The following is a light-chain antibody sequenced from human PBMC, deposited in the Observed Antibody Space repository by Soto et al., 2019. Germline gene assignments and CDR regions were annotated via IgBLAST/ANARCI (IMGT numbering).Light chain of an antibody. CDR1: SGHSSNA. V-gene: IGLV4-69*01. CDR3: QTWDTASYV. CDR2: LNSDGSH. Sequence: QPVLTQSPSASASLGASVKLTCTLSSGHSSNAIAWHQQQPEKGPRFLMKLNSDGSHSNGDGIPDRFSGSRSGAERYLTISSLQSEDEADYYCQTWDTASYVFGTGTNVTVL. J-gene: IGLJ1*01.